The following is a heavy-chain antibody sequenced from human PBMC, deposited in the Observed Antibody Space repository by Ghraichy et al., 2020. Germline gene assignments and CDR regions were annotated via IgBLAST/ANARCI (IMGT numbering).Heavy chain of an antibody. D-gene: IGHD3-16*01. CDR2: ISYKGST. J-gene: IGHJ2*01. CDR3: ARRLSFGYWYFDL. V-gene: IGHV4-59*08. CDR1: GGSISNNY. Sequence: SETLSLTCSVSGGSISNNYWSWIRQPPVKGLEWVGYISYKGSTNYNPSLKSRVTISLDTSKNQFSLKLSSVTAADTAVYYCARRLSFGYWYFDLWGRGTLVTVSS.